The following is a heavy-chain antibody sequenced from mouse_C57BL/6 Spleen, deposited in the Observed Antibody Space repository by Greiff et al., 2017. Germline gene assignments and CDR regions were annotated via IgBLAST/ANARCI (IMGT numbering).Heavy chain of an antibody. V-gene: IGHV1-66*01. J-gene: IGHJ2*01. CDR2: IYPGSGNT. CDR1: GYSFTSYY. CDR3: ASDWVNYFDY. D-gene: IGHD4-1*01. Sequence: QVQLQQSGPELVKPGASVKISCKASGYSFTSYYIHWVKQRPGQGLEWIGWIYPGSGNTKYNEKFKGKATLTADTSSSTAYMQLSSLTSEDSAVYYCASDWVNYFDYWGQGTTLTVSS.